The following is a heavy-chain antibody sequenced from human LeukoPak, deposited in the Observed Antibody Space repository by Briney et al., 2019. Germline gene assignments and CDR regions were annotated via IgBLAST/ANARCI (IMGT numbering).Heavy chain of an antibody. CDR2: IYYSGST. Sequence: SETLSLTCTVSGGSISSYNWSWIRQPPGKGLEWIGHIYYSGSTNYNPSLKSRVTISVDTSKNQFSLKLSSVTAADTAVYYCARDQIGTTMMAWFDPWGQGTLVTVAS. J-gene: IGHJ5*02. D-gene: IGHD1-1*01. V-gene: IGHV4-59*01. CDR3: ARDQIGTTMMAWFDP. CDR1: GGSISSYN.